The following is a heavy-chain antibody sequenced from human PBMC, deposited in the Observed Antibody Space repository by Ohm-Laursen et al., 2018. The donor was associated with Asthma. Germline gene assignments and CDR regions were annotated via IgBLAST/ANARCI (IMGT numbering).Heavy chain of an antibody. V-gene: IGHV3-30*03. CDR2: ISYDGSNK. J-gene: IGHJ4*02. CDR3: ARDVMEWYLPAFDF. D-gene: IGHD3-3*01. Sequence: SLRLSCSASGFTFSSYGMHWVRQALGKGLEWVAVISYDGSNKYYADSVKGRFTISRDNSKNTLYLQMNSLRPDDTAVYYCARDVMEWYLPAFDFWGQGTLVTVSS. CDR1: GFTFSSYG.